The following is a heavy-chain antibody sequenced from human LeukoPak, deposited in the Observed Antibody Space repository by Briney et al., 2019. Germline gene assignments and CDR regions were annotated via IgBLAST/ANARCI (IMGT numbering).Heavy chain of an antibody. J-gene: IGHJ4*02. Sequence: GESLRLSCAASGFTFSSYGMHWVGQAPGKGLEWVAVISYDGSNKYYADSVKGRFTISRDNSKNTLYLQMNSLRAEDTAVYYCATPTFRIAVAGTQGGETLFDYWGQGTLVTVSS. CDR3: ATPTFRIAVAGTQGGETLFDY. CDR1: GFTFSSYG. V-gene: IGHV3-30*03. CDR2: ISYDGSNK. D-gene: IGHD6-19*01.